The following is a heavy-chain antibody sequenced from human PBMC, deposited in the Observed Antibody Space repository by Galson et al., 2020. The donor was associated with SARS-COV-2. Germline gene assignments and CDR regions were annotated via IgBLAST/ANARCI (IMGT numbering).Heavy chain of an antibody. CDR3: ARRTEVFALRNSDWSLAY. Sequence: GGSLRLSCVASGVSFNNYGMHWVRQTPGKGLEWVALIWYEGSNEQYADFAKGRFTISKDNSKQTLYLQMNSLRVDDTAVYYCARRTEVFALRNSDWSLAYWGQGTLVTVSS. CDR2: IWYEGSNE. D-gene: IGHD3-9*01. CDR1: GVSFNNYG. V-gene: IGHV3-33*01. J-gene: IGHJ4*02.